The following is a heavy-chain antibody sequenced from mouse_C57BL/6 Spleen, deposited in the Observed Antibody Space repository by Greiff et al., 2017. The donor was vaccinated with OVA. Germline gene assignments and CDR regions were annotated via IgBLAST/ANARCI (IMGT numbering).Heavy chain of an antibody. CDR2: INPNNGGT. V-gene: IGHV1-22*01. D-gene: IGHD2-3*01. Sequence: VQLQQSGPELVKPGASVKLSCKASGYTFTDYNMHWVKQSPGQSLEWIGYINPNNGGTSYNEKFKGKATLTVNKSSSTAYMELRSLTSEDSAVXYCARDGYGPWFAYWGQGTLVTVSA. J-gene: IGHJ3*01. CDR3: ARDGYGPWFAY. CDR1: GYTFTDYN.